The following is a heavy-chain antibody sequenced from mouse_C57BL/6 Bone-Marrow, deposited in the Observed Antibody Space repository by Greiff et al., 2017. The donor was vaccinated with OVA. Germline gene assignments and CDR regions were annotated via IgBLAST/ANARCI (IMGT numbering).Heavy chain of an antibody. J-gene: IGHJ2*01. Sequence: EVKLMESGGGLVKPGGSLKLSCAASGFTFSDYGMHWVRQAPEKGLEWVAYISSGSNTIYYADTVKGRFTISRDNAKNTLFLQMTSLRSEDTAMYYCAIYYGNYVDFDYWGQGTTLTVSS. CDR1: GFTFSDYG. D-gene: IGHD2-1*01. CDR3: AIYYGNYVDFDY. CDR2: ISSGSNTI. V-gene: IGHV5-17*01.